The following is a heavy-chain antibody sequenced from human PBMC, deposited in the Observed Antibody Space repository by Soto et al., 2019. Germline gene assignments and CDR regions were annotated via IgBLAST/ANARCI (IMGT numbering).Heavy chain of an antibody. Sequence: QVQLVESGGGVVQPGRSLRLSCAASGFTFSSYAMHWVRQAPGKGLEWVAVISYDGSNKYYADSVKGRFTISRDNSKNTLYLQMNSLRAEDTAVYYCARDHGTVWGQGTTVTVSS. J-gene: IGHJ6*02. CDR1: GFTFSSYA. V-gene: IGHV3-30-3*01. CDR2: ISYDGSNK. CDR3: ARDHGTV.